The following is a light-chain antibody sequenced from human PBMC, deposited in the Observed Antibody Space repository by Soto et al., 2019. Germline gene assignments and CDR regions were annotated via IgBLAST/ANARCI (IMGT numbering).Light chain of an antibody. CDR2: DSS. V-gene: IGKV3-11*01. CDR1: QSVGRN. Sequence: EIVLTQSPATLSLSPGERATLSCRASQSVGRNLAWYQQKPGQAPRLLIYDSSNRATGIPARFSAGGSGTDFTLTISSLEPEDFAVYYCQQRSNWPPTFGQGTKVEI. CDR3: QQRSNWPPT. J-gene: IGKJ1*01.